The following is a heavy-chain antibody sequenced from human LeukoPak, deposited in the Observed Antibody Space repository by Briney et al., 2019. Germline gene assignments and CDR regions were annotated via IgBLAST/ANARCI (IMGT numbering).Heavy chain of an antibody. D-gene: IGHD6-13*01. Sequence: GRSLRLSCAASGFTFSSYGMHWVRQAAGKGLEWGAVISFDGSNKYYADSVKGRFTISRDNSKNTLYPQMNSLRAEDTAVYYCAKERGSSWYRDYYFDYWGQGTLVTVSS. J-gene: IGHJ4*02. CDR1: GFTFSSYG. CDR3: AKERGSSWYRDYYFDY. CDR2: ISFDGSNK. V-gene: IGHV3-30*18.